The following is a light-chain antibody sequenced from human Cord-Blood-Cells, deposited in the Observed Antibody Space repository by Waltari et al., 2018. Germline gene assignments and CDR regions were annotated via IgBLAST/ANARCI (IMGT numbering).Light chain of an antibody. CDR2: EGS. Sequence: QSALTQPASVSGSPGQSITISCTGTSSDVGSYNLVSWYQQHPGKAPKLMIYEGSKRHAGVPMRFSGSKSGNTASLTISGLQAEDEADYYCCSYAGSSTFVFGGGTKLTVL. V-gene: IGLV2-23*03. CDR1: SSDVGSYNL. J-gene: IGLJ3*02. CDR3: CSYAGSSTFV.